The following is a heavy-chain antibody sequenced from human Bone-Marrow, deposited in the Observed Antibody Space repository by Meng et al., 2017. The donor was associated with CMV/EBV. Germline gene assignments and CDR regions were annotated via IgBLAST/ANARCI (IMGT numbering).Heavy chain of an antibody. CDR1: GYTFTSYY. CDR3: ARGGGNPGQTDAFDI. V-gene: IGHV1-46*01. Sequence: ASVKVSCKASGYTFTSYYMHWVRQAPGQGLEWMGIINPSGGSTSYAQKFQGRVTMTRDTSTSTVYMELSSLRSEDTAVYYCARGGGNPGQTDAFDIWGQGTMVTVSS. D-gene: IGHD4-23*01. CDR2: INPSGGST. J-gene: IGHJ3*02.